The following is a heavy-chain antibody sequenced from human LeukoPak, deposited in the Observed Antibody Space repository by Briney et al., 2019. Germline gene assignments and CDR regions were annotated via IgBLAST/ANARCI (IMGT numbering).Heavy chain of an antibody. D-gene: IGHD4-23*01. J-gene: IGHJ4*02. V-gene: IGHV4-4*02. CDR1: GDSISSSNW. CDR2: IYHSGNT. Sequence: SGTLSLTCAVSGDSISSSNWWTWVRQPPGKGLEWIGEIYHSGNTNYNPSLKSRVTMSVDKSKNQFSLNLNSVTAADTAVYYCARNGGNSDFDYWGQGTLVTVSS. CDR3: ARNGGNSDFDY.